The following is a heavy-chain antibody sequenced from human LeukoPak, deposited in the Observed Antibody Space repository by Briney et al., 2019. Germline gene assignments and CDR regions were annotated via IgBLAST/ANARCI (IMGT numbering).Heavy chain of an antibody. CDR2: ISRSSSYI. CDR1: GFTFSTYT. V-gene: IGHV3-21*04. D-gene: IGHD3-10*01. J-gene: IGHJ4*02. CDR3: AKDGSSGSYYRVTQGAIDY. Sequence: TGGSLRLSCAASGFTFSTYTMNWVRQAPGKGLEWVSSISRSSSYIYYADSLKGRFTISRDNAKNSLYLQMNSLRAEDTAVYYCAKDGSSGSYYRVTQGAIDYWGQGTLVTVSS.